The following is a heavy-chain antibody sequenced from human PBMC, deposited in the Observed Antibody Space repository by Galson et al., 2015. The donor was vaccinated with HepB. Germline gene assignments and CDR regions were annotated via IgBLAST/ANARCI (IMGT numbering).Heavy chain of an antibody. Sequence: SVKVSCKASGYTFTSYAIHWVRQAPGQRLELMGWINAGNGKTKYSQKFQGRVTITRDTSASTAYMELSSLRSEDTAVYYCARDLDSSSWYGLENDAFDIWGQGTLVTVSS. CDR3: ARDLDSSSWYGLENDAFDI. D-gene: IGHD6-13*01. CDR2: INAGNGKT. CDR1: GYTFTSYA. J-gene: IGHJ3*02. V-gene: IGHV1-3*01.